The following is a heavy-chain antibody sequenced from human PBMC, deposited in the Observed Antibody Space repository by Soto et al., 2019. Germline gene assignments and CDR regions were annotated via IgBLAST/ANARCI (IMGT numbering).Heavy chain of an antibody. V-gene: IGHV4-59*08. CDR2: IYNSGST. CDR3: GRHMGRKKIVVYDVFDI. Sequence: SETLSLTCTVSGDSITTYYWSWIRQPPGKGLEWVAYIYNSGSTKYNPSLKSRGTISLDTSKNQFSLKLSSVTAADTAVYYCGRHMGRKKIVVYDVFDIWGQGKRVPVS. J-gene: IGHJ3*02. CDR1: GDSITTYY. D-gene: IGHD2-21*01.